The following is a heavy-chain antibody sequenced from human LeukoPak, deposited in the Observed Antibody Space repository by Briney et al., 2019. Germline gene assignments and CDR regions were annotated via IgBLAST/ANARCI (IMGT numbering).Heavy chain of an antibody. V-gene: IGHV1-2*04. J-gene: IGHJ4*02. D-gene: IGHD3-10*01. CDR3: ARGFGDNYFDY. Sequence: SVKVSCKASGYTFTGYYMHWVRQAPGQGLEWMGWINPNSGDTNYAQKFQGWVTMTRDTSISTAYMELSRLRSDDTAVYYCARGFGDNYFDYWGQGTLVTVSS. CDR1: GYTFTGYY. CDR2: INPNSGDT.